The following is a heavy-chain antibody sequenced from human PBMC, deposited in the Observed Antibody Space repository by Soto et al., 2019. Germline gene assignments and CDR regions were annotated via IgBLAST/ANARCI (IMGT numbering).Heavy chain of an antibody. CDR3: ASVATRYYFDS. CDR2: IYNDDST. CDR1: GFGVLINY. J-gene: IGHJ4*02. D-gene: IGHD2-21*01. V-gene: IGHV3-66*01. Sequence: EMHLVESGGGLVQRGGSLRLSCAAYGFGVLINYMAWVRQAPGEGLEWVSVIYNDDSTYYADSVKGRFTISRDKSRTTLYLEMNSLRVEDTAMYFCASVATRYYFDSWGQGALVTVSS.